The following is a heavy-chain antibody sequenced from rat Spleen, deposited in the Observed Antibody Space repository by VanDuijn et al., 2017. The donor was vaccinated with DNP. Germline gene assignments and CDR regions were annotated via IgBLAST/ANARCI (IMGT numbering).Heavy chain of an antibody. J-gene: IGHJ2*01. CDR1: GFTFSAYY. CDR3: VRWNSGHFDY. CDR2: IGSPAYAP. V-gene: IGHV5-22*01. D-gene: IGHD4-3*01. Sequence: EVQLVESGGGLVQPGRSPKLSCAASGFTFSAYYMAWVRQAPAKGLEWVAYIGSPAYAPYSTDSVKGRFTISRDNAKSTLYLQMNSLRSEDMATYYCVRWNSGHFDYWGQGVMVTVSS.